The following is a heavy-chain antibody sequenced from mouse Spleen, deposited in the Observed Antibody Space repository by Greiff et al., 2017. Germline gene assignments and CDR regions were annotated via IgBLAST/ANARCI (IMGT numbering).Heavy chain of an antibody. CDR3: ARRGATVVSYYFDY. CDR2: IDPSDSYT. CDR1: GYTFTSYW. V-gene: IGHV1-50*01. Sequence: QVQLKQPGAELVKPGASVKLSCKASGYTFTSYWMQWVKQRPGQGLEWIGEIDPSDSYTNYNQKFKGKATLTVDTSSSTAYMQLSSLTSEDSAVYYCARRGATVVSYYFDYWGQGTTLTVSS. D-gene: IGHD1-1*01. J-gene: IGHJ2*01.